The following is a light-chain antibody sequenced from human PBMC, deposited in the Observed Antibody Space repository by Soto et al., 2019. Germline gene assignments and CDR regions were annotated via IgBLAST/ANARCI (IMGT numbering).Light chain of an antibody. J-gene: IGLJ2*01. CDR3: QAWDSNTDVV. Sequence: SSELTQPPSVSVSPGQTASITCSGDKLGDKYACWYQQKPGQSPVLVIYQDTTRPSGIPERFSGSKSGNTATLTIRGTQAMDEADYYCQAWDSNTDVVFGGGTKLTVL. V-gene: IGLV3-1*01. CDR2: QDT. CDR1: KLGDKY.